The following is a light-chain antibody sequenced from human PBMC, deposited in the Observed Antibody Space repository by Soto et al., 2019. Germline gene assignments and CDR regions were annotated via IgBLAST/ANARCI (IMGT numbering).Light chain of an antibody. CDR3: EAWDSSLSAVV. J-gene: IGLJ3*02. V-gene: IGLV1-51*02. Sequence: QSVLTQPASVSAAPGQKVTVSCSGSSSNIGNNYVSWYQQFPGTAPKLLIYENNKGPSGIPDRFSGSKSGTSATLVITGLQTGDEADYYCEAWDSSLSAVVFGGGTQLTVL. CDR2: ENN. CDR1: SSNIGNNY.